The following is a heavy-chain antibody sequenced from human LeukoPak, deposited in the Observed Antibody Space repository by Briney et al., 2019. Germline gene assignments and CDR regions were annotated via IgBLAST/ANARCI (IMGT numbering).Heavy chain of an antibody. CDR3: ARDSRVADFWSGYFTGYFDY. CDR1: GFTFSNYW. Sequence: GGSLRLSCAGSGFTFSNYWMSWVRQAPGKGLEWVAYIKEDGSETKYVDSVKGRFTISRDNAKNSLYLHMSNLRAEDTAVYYCARDSRVADFWSGYFTGYFDYWGQGTLVTVSS. D-gene: IGHD3-3*01. J-gene: IGHJ4*02. CDR2: IKEDGSET. V-gene: IGHV3-7*01.